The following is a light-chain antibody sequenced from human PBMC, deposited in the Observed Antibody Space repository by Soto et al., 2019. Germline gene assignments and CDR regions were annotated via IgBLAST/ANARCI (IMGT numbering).Light chain of an antibody. CDR2: TAS. V-gene: IGKV1-39*01. CDR3: QQTNTAPWT. CDR1: ERISDY. Sequence: DIQMTKSPSSLSASVGARVTIFCRAIERISDYLAWYQQKPGKAPKLLINTASSLRSGVPSRFSGSGSGTDFTLTIDSLQPEDFATYFCQQTNTAPWTFGQGTKVEIK. J-gene: IGKJ1*01.